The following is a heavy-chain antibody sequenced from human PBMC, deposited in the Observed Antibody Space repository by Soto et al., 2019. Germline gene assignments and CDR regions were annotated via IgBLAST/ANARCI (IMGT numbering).Heavy chain of an antibody. CDR1: GYTFTSYD. CDR3: AGGPPDWGFDF. Sequence: QVQLVQSGAEVKKPGASVKVSCKASGYTFTSYDINWVRQATGQGLEWIGWMSPKTGNTGYAQNFQGRVTMTRNTTISPAYMELSSLTSKDTAVYYWAGGPPDWGFDFWGQGTLVPVSS. CDR2: MSPKTGNT. D-gene: IGHD7-27*01. J-gene: IGHJ4*02. V-gene: IGHV1-8*01.